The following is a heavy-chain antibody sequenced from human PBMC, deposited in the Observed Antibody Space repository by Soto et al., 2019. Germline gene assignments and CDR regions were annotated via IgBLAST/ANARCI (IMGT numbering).Heavy chain of an antibody. D-gene: IGHD1-26*01. CDR2: ISDSGGST. J-gene: IGHJ4*02. CDR3: AKDLDSGSYDY. Sequence: EVQLLESGGGLVQPGGSLRLSCASSGFTFSSYAMSWVRQAPGKGLEWVSAISDSGGSTYYADSVKGRFTISRDNSKNTLYLQMNSLRDEDTAVYYCAKDLDSGSYDYWGQGTLVTVSS. V-gene: IGHV3-23*01. CDR1: GFTFSSYA.